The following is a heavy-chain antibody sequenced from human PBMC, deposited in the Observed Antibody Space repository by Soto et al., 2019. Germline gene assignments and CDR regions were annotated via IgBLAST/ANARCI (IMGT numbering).Heavy chain of an antibody. D-gene: IGHD5-18*01. V-gene: IGHV1-3*01. J-gene: IGHJ3*02. Sequence: QVQLVQSGAEVKKPGASVKVSCKASAYTFTTYGIHWVRRAPGQRLEWMGWINAGNGNTKYSQKFQGRVTITRDTSASTAYMELNSLRSEDTAVYYCARGAYTWIQLWFFDIWAQGTLVTVSS. CDR3: ARGAYTWIQLWFFDI. CDR2: INAGNGNT. CDR1: AYTFTTYG.